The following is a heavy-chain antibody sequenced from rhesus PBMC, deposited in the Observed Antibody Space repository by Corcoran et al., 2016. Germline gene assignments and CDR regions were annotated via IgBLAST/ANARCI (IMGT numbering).Heavy chain of an antibody. CDR3: AKRGYSGYSLLNDAFDF. CDR1: GFTFSSYG. CDR2: ISNGGGST. D-gene: IGHD5-42*01. V-gene: IGHV3S5*01. Sequence: EVQLVESGGGLVQPGGSLRLSCAASGFTFSSYGMSWVRQAPGKGLGWVSYISNGGGSTYYADSGKGRFTISRDNSKNTLSLQMNSLRAEDTAVYYCAKRGYSGYSLLNDAFDFWGQGLRVTVSS. J-gene: IGHJ3*01.